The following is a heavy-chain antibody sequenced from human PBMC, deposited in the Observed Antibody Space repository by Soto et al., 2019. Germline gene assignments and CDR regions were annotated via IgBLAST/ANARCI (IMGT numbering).Heavy chain of an antibody. V-gene: IGHV4-39*01. CDR1: DDSINSDKDY. D-gene: IGHD3-9*01. CDR3: ARLEGLATISYYFDF. J-gene: IGHJ4*02. CDR2: IYYRGNA. Sequence: PSETLSLTCSVADDSINSDKDYWGWIRQPPGKGLEWIGSIYYRGNAYYNPSLQTRVTRSLDKSRSQFSLKLNSVTAADSAVYFCARLEGLATISYYFDFWGPGALVTVSS.